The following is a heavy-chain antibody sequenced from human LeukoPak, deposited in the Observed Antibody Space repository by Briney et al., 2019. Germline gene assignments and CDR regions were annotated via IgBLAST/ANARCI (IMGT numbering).Heavy chain of an antibody. CDR3: AQYVAELPSRCSVSAEYFQH. D-gene: IGHD6-19*01. V-gene: IGHV1-2*02. CDR2: IKCDSGGT. J-gene: IGHJ1*01. Sequence: ASVKVSCKATVYTFTGYNMHLGREAPGQGLEWMGWIKCDSGGTEYSRNYRGRVTMTRDTSISTAYMGLSGLRSHDTAVDYCAQYVAELPSRCSVSAEYFQHWGQGALIIVSS. CDR1: VYTFTGYN.